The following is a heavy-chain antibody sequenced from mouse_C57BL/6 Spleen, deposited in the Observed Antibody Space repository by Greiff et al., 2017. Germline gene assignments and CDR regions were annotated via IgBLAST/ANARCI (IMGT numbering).Heavy chain of an antibody. J-gene: IGHJ3*01. D-gene: IGHD4-1*02. CDR1: GYTFTSYW. Sequence: QVQLKQSGAELVRPGSSVKLSCKASGYTFTSYWMDWVKQRPGQGLEWIGNIYPSDSETHYNQKFKDKATLTVDKSSSTAYMQLSSLTSEDSAVYYCARPTGKGAWFAYWGQGTLVTVSA. CDR3: ARPTGKGAWFAY. V-gene: IGHV1-61*01. CDR2: IYPSDSET.